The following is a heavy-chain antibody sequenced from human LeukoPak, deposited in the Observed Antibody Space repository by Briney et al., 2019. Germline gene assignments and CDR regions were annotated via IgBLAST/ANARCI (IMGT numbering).Heavy chain of an antibody. Sequence: GGSLRLSCAASGFTFSSYSMNWVRQAPGKGLEWVSVIYSGGSTYYADSVKGRFTISRDNSKNTLYLQMNSLRAEDTAVYYCASNMVRGVGSSDYWGQGTLVTVSS. V-gene: IGHV3-53*01. J-gene: IGHJ4*02. CDR3: ASNMVRGVGSSDY. CDR2: IYSGGST. D-gene: IGHD3-10*01. CDR1: GFTFSSYS.